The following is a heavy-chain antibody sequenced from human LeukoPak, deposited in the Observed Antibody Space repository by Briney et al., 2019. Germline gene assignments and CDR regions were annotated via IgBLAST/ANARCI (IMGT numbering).Heavy chain of an antibody. D-gene: IGHD6-6*01. CDR1: GFTVSSNY. J-gene: IGHJ4*02. Sequence: GGSLRLSCAASGFTVSSNYMSWVRQAPGKGLEWVSVIYSGGSTYYADSEKGRFTISRDNSKNTLYLQMNSLRAEDTAVYYCARGGPDSSYDYWGQGTLVTVSS. CDR2: IYSGGST. V-gene: IGHV3-53*01. CDR3: ARGGPDSSYDY.